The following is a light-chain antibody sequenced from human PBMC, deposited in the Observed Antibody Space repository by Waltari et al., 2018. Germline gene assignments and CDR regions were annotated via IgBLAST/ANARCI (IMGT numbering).Light chain of an antibody. J-gene: IGKJ3*01. CDR1: QSISSW. CDR3: QQYNSPLT. CDR2: KAS. Sequence: DIQMTQSPSTLSASVGDRDTITCRASQSISSWLAWYHQKPGKAPKLLIYKASSLESGVPSRFSGSGSGTEFTLTISSLQPDDFATYYCQQYNSPLTFGPGTKVDIK. V-gene: IGKV1-5*03.